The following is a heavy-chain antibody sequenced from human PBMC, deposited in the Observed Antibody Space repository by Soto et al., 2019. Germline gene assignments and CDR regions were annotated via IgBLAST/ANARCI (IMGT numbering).Heavy chain of an antibody. J-gene: IGHJ4*02. CDR3: ARLVTGTQCYFDF. D-gene: IGHD1-1*01. Sequence: KASETLSLTCTVSGGSISSISHSWGWIRQSPGQGLEWIGNIFYNGITYYNPSLKSRVTISADTSKNHFSLKLRSVTVADTAVYSCARLVTGTQCYFDFWGQGSLVTVSS. CDR2: IFYNGIT. V-gene: IGHV4-39*02. CDR1: GGSISSISHS.